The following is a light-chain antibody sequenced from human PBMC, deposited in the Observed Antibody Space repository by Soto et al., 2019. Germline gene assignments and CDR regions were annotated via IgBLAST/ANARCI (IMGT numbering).Light chain of an antibody. J-gene: IGLJ1*01. CDR2: DVS. CDR1: SNYVGGYNY. CDR3: SSYTSSSTLV. V-gene: IGLV2-14*01. Sequence: QSVLTQPASLSGSPGQSVTLSCTGTSNYVGGYNYVSWYQQHPGKAPKLMIYDVSNRPSGVSNRFSGSKSGNTASLTISGLQAEDEADYYCSSYTSSSTLVFGTGTKVTVL.